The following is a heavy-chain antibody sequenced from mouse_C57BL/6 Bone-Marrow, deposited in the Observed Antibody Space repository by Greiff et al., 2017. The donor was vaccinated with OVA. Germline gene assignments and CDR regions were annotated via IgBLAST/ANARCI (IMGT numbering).Heavy chain of an antibody. CDR2: INSDGGST. V-gene: IGHV5-2*01. D-gene: IGHD2-3*01. CDR3: ARRRFYDGYYTSDY. J-gene: IGHJ2*01. Sequence: EVKLMESGGGLVQPGESLKLSCESNEYEFPSHDMSWVRKTPEKRLELVAAINSDGGSTYYPDTMERRFIISRDNTKKTLYLQMSSLRSEDTALYYCARRRFYDGYYTSDYWGQGTTLTVSS. CDR1: EYEFPSHD.